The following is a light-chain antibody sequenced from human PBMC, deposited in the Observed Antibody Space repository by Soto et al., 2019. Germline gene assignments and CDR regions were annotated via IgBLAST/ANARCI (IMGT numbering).Light chain of an antibody. V-gene: IGKV3-11*01. CDR1: QSVSTS. CDR2: DAS. J-gene: IGKJ1*01. Sequence: IVLTQSPATLSLSPGERAALSCRASQSVSTSLAWYQHKPGQAPRLFIYDASKRAPGIPARFSGSGSGTDFTLNISSLEPEDFAVYYCQVRDVWPSFGQGTKVEIK. CDR3: QVRDVWPS.